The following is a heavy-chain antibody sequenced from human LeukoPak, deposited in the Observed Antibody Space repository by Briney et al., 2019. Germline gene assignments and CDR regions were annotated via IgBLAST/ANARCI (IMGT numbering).Heavy chain of an antibody. V-gene: IGHV3-30*04. CDR3: AKDGGTIPGVTNFHFDY. J-gene: IGHJ4*02. CDR1: GFTFSTYP. Sequence: HPGGSLRLSCAASGFTFSTYPMHWARQAPGKGLEWVSLISYDGSSKYYADSVKGRFTVSRDNSKNTLYLQMNSLRAEDMAVYYCAKDGGTIPGVTNFHFDYWGQGTLVAVSS. CDR2: ISYDGSSK. D-gene: IGHD3-3*01.